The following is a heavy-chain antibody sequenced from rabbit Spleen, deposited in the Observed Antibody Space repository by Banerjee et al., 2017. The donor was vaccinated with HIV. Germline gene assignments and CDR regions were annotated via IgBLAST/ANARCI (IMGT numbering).Heavy chain of an antibody. J-gene: IGHJ4*01. CDR2: IDTNDGDT. Sequence: QSLEESGGDLVKPAGSLTLTCKASGFSFSDRDVMCWVRQAPGKGLEWIACIDTNDGDTDYANWPKGRFTISKTSSTTVTLQMTSLTAADTATYFCARAVGFPGTGYDYFNLWGQGTLVTVS. D-gene: IGHD8-1*01. CDR1: GFSFSDRDV. CDR3: ARAVGFPGTGYDYFNL. V-gene: IGHV1S40*01.